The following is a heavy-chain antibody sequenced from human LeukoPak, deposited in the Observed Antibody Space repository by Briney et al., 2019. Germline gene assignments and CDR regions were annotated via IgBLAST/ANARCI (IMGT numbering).Heavy chain of an antibody. D-gene: IGHD2-2*01. CDR1: GGSISSGSYY. J-gene: IGHJ5*02. Sequence: SETLSLTCTVSGGSISSGSYYWSWIRQPAGKGLEWIGRIYTSGSTNYNPSLKSRVTISVDTSKNQFSLKLSSVTAADTAVYYCARTDRYCSSTSCLYNWFDPWGQGTLVTVSS. V-gene: IGHV4-61*02. CDR3: ARTDRYCSSTSCLYNWFDP. CDR2: IYTSGST.